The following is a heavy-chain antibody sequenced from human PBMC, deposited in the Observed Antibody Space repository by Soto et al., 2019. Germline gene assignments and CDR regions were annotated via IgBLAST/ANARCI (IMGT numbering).Heavy chain of an antibody. CDR3: ASSKMGLISVLET. D-gene: IGHD3-10*01. V-gene: IGHV4-59*01. CDR1: GDSIRSYF. CDR2: IPYSGGP. Sequence: PSETLSLTCNVSGDSIRSYFWNWVRQPPGKGLEWIGYIPYSGGPTYNPSLKSRVTISIDTSKKQFSLKMTSVTAADTAVYYCASSKMGLISVLETWGQGTLVTVSS. J-gene: IGHJ5*02.